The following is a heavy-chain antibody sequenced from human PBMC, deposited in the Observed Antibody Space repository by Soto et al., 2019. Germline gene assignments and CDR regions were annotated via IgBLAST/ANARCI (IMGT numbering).Heavy chain of an antibody. CDR2: IYSTGST. CDR3: ARQDYDILTGYYLPWFDP. D-gene: IGHD3-9*01. CDR1: CGSISNSSYY. Sequence: SETLSLTCTVSCGSISNSSYYWGWIRQPPGKGLEWIGSIYSTGSTYYNPSLQSRGTVSVDTSKNHFSLRLSSVTAADTAVYYCARQDYDILTGYYLPWFDPWGQGTLVTVSS. V-gene: IGHV4-39*01. J-gene: IGHJ5*02.